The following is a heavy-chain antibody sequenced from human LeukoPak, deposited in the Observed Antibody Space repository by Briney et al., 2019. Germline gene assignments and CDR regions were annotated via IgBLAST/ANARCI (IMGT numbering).Heavy chain of an antibody. CDR2: IYSGGST. CDR3: TKGGSSDLWGHLDC. Sequence: GGSLRLSCAASGFTVSSSYMSWVRQAPGKGLEWVSVIYSGGSTYYADSVKGRFTISRDNSKTTLYLQMNSLRVADTAMYYCTKGGSSDLWGHLDCWGQGTLVTVSS. V-gene: IGHV3-53*01. D-gene: IGHD2-15*01. J-gene: IGHJ4*02. CDR1: GFTVSSSY.